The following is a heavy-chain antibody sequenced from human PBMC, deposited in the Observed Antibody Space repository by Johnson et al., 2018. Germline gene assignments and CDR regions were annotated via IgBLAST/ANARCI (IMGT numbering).Heavy chain of an antibody. CDR3: AKSDTTMVILGPLDM. D-gene: IGHD5-18*01. V-gene: IGHV3-30*18. CDR1: GFTISSYG. J-gene: IGHJ3*02. CDR2: ISFDGSNK. Sequence: QVQLVQSGGGVVQPGRSLRLSCAAPGFTISSYGMHWVRQAPGKGLEWVAVISFDGSNKYFADSVKGRFAISRDNSDNTLYLQMKSLRAEDTAVYYCAKSDTTMVILGPLDMWGQGTMVVVSS.